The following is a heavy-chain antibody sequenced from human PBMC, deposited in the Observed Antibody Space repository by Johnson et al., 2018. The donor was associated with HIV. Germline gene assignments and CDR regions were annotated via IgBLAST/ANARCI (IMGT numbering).Heavy chain of an antibody. D-gene: IGHD6-13*01. CDR3: AREPSIAAAGGDGAFDI. V-gene: IGHV3-11*01. CDR2: ISSSGSTI. J-gene: IGHJ3*02. Sequence: QVQLVESGGGLVKPGGSLRLSCAGSGFTFSDHYMSWVRQAPGKGLEWVSYISSSGSTIYYADSVKGRFTISRDNAKISLYLQMNSLRAEDTAVYYCAREPSIAAAGGDGAFDIWGRGTMLTVSS. CDR1: GFTFSDHY.